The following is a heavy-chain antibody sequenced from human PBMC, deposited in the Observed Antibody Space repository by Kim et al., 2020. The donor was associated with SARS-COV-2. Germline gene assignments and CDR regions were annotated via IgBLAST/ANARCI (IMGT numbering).Heavy chain of an antibody. J-gene: IGHJ4*02. Sequence: SETLSLTCTVSGGSISSSSYYWGWIRQPPGKGLEWIGSIYYSGSTYYNPSLKSRVTISVDTSKNQFSLKLSSVTAADTAVYYCARTVVVVAPHYFDYWGQGTLVTVSS. CDR1: GGSISSSSYY. CDR3: ARTVVVVAPHYFDY. V-gene: IGHV4-39*01. CDR2: IYYSGST. D-gene: IGHD2-15*01.